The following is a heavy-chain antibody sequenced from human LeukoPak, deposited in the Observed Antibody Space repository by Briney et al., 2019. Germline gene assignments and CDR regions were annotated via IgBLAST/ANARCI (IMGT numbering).Heavy chain of an antibody. J-gene: IGHJ4*02. Sequence: GGSVRLSGAASGFSLSAYGVHWVRQAPGKWLVWVAVIWYDGTSKDYADSVKGRFTFSRDNSKNTLYLQMNSLTVEDPAVYYCARSQSSSLIDYWGQGTLVTVSS. CDR1: GFSLSAYG. CDR3: ARSQSSSLIDY. D-gene: IGHD6-13*01. V-gene: IGHV3-33*01. CDR2: IWYDGTSK.